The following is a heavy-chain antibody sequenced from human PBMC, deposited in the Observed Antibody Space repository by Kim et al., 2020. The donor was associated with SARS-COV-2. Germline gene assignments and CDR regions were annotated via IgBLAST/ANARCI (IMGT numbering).Heavy chain of an antibody. D-gene: IGHD2-21*01. CDR3: ARDLQGDQLLRLDQ. CDR1: GYTFTGYY. V-gene: IGHV1-2*02. Sequence: ASVKVSCKASGYTFTGYYMHWVRQAPGQGLEWMGWINANSGGTKYAENLQGRVTMTKDTSISTVHMELNRLTYDDTAVYYCARDLQGDQLLRLDQWGQGTQVTVSS. CDR2: INANSGGT. J-gene: IGHJ4*02.